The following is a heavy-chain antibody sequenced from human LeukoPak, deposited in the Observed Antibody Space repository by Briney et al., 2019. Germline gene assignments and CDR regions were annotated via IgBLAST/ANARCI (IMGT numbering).Heavy chain of an antibody. CDR2: ITRSGGST. Sequence: GGSLRLSCVVSGFTFSSYAMSWVRQAPGKGLEWVSAITRSGGSTYYADSVKGRFTISRDNSKNTLYLQMNSLRAEDSAVYYCAGASGSFDYWGQGTLVTVSS. D-gene: IGHD1-26*01. J-gene: IGHJ4*02. V-gene: IGHV3-23*01. CDR1: GFTFSSYA. CDR3: AGASGSFDY.